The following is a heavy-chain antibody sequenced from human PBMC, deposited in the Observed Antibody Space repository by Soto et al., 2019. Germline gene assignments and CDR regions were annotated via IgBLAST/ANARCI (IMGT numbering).Heavy chain of an antibody. CDR1: GYTFTSSG. D-gene: IGHD3-3*01. V-gene: IGHV1-18*01. J-gene: IGHJ5*02. CDR2: IIAYNGNT. CDR3: ARMYYDFWSGSWGHWFDH. Sequence: ASVKVSCRASGYTFTSSGISWVRQAPGQGREGMGWIIAYNGNTNYSQKLQGGGTMTPATSTSTDYMEPRSLRSDDPAVYYCARMYYDFWSGSWGHWFDHWGQGTLVTVSS.